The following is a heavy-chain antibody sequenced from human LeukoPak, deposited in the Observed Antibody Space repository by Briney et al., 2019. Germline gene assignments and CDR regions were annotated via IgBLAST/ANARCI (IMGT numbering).Heavy chain of an antibody. CDR3: ARGRAVAGTFDY. Sequence: SETLSLTCAVYGGSFSGYYWSWIRQPPGKGLEWIGEINHSGSTNYNPSLKSRVTISVDTSKNRFSLKLSSVTAADTAVYYCARGRAVAGTFDYWGQGTLVTVSS. CDR1: GGSFSGYY. J-gene: IGHJ4*02. CDR2: INHSGST. V-gene: IGHV4-34*01. D-gene: IGHD6-19*01.